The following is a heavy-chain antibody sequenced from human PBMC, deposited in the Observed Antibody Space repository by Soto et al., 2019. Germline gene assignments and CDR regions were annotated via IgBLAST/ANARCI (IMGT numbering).Heavy chain of an antibody. CDR1: GFTFSSYA. J-gene: IGHJ5*02. Sequence: EVQLLESGGGLVQPGGSLSLSCAASGFTFSSYAMSWVRQAPGKGLEWVSAISGSGGSTYYADSVKGRFTISRDNSKNTLNLQMTGLRAEDTAVYYCAKDSPSWFDPWGQGTLVTVSS. CDR2: ISGSGGST. CDR3: AKDSPSWFDP. V-gene: IGHV3-23*01.